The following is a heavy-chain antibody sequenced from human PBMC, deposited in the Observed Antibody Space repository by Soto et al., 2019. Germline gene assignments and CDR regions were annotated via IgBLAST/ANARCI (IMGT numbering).Heavy chain of an antibody. D-gene: IGHD1-7*01. CDR1: GYTFTSYG. Sequence: QVQLVQSGAEVKKPGASVKVSCKASGYTFTSYGISWVRQAPGQGLEWMGWISAYNGNTNYAQKLQGRGTMTTDTSTSTAYMELRSRRSDDTAVYYCARGITGTTFYYYYGMDVWGQGTTVTVSS. CDR2: ISAYNGNT. CDR3: ARGITGTTFYYYYGMDV. J-gene: IGHJ6*02. V-gene: IGHV1-18*01.